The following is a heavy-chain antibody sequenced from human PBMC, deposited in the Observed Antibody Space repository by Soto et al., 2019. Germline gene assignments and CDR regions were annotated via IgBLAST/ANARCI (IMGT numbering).Heavy chain of an antibody. D-gene: IGHD1-1*01. CDR3: ARISVEGPE. CDR2: IDPKSGGT. Sequence: QLVQSGAEVKKPGASVKVSCKTSGPTFIAYYIHWVRQAPGQGLEWMGWIDPKSGGTTYEQKFLGRVTMTRDTSINTSYMELNTLTSDDPALYYGARISVEGPEWGQGTLITVSS. J-gene: IGHJ4*02. V-gene: IGHV1-2*02. CDR1: GPTFIAYY.